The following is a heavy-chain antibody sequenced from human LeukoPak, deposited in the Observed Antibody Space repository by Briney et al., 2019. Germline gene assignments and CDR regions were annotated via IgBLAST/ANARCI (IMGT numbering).Heavy chain of an antibody. D-gene: IGHD4-17*01. V-gene: IGHV1-18*01. CDR1: GYTFSRYG. J-gene: IGHJ4*02. Sequence: ASVKVSCKASGYTFSRYGISWVRQAPGQGLEGMGWISAYNGNTNYAQKLQGRVTMTTDTSTSTAYMELRSLRSDDTAVYYCARDPDGDYDFDYWGQGTLVTVSS. CDR2: ISAYNGNT. CDR3: ARDPDGDYDFDY.